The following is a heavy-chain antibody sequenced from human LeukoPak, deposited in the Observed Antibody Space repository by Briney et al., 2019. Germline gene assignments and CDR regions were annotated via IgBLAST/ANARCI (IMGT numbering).Heavy chain of an antibody. V-gene: IGHV3-7*04. Sequence: GGSLRLSCAASGFTFSSYWMSWVRQAPGKGLEWVANIKQDGSEKYYVDSVKGRFTISRDNAKNSLSLQMNSLRAEDTAVYYCARGYADYGGEDFDYWGQGTLVTVSS. CDR2: IKQDGSEK. J-gene: IGHJ4*02. D-gene: IGHD4-17*01. CDR1: GFTFSSYW. CDR3: ARGYADYGGEDFDY.